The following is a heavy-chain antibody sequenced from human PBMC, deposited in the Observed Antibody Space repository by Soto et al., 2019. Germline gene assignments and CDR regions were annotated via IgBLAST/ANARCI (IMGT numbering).Heavy chain of an antibody. J-gene: IGHJ6*02. CDR2: SIGPSGNT. V-gene: IGHV3-23*01. Sequence: EVQLLESGGDLVQPGGSLRLVCAASGFTFSNSGMRWVRQAPGQGLEWVSSIGPSGNTYYSDAVKGRFTISRDISKNTLFLQMDSLRAEDTDTYYCAKLLHNSYYNVMDVWGQGTTVTVCS. D-gene: IGHD4-4*01. CDR1: GFTFSNSG. CDR3: AKLLHNSYYNVMDV.